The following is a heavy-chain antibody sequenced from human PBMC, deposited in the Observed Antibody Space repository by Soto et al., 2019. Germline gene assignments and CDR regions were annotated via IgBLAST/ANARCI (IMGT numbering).Heavy chain of an antibody. D-gene: IGHD6-19*01. J-gene: IGHJ4*02. CDR1: GFTFSSYA. CDR3: AKDSSGWDFDY. CDR2: ISGSGGST. V-gene: IGHV3-23*01. Sequence: AVSLRLSCAASGFTFSSYAMSWVRQAPGKGLEWVSAISGSGGSTYYADSVKGRFTISRDNSKNTLYLQMNSLRAEDTAVYYCAKDSSGWDFDYWGQGTLVTVSS.